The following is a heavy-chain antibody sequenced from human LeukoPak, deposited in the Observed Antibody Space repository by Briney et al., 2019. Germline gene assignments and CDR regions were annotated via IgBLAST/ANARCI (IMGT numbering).Heavy chain of an antibody. Sequence: GGSLRLSCAASGFTFSSYGMHWVRQAPGKGLEWVAVISYDGSNKYYADSVKGRFTISRDNSKNTLYLQMNSLRAEDTAVYYCAKGTGLSGYPTGNHWGQGTLVTVSS. CDR2: ISYDGSNK. CDR1: GFTFSSYG. D-gene: IGHD5-18*01. J-gene: IGHJ5*02. V-gene: IGHV3-30*18. CDR3: AKGTGLSGYPTGNH.